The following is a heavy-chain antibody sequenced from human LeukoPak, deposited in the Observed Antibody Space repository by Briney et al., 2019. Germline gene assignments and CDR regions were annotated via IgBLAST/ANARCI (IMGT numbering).Heavy chain of an antibody. CDR2: IYYSGST. V-gene: IGHV4-39*07. J-gene: IGHJ3*02. Sequence: SETLSLTCTVSRGSISSSSYYWGWIRQPPGKGLEWIGSIYYSGSTYYNPSLKSRVTISVDTFKNQFSLKLSSVTAADTAVYYCARTEEMATSIDAFDIWGQGTMVTVSS. CDR3: ARTEEMATSIDAFDI. D-gene: IGHD5-24*01. CDR1: RGSISSSSYY.